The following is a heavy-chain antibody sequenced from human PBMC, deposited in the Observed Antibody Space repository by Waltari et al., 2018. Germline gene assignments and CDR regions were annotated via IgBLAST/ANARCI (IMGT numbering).Heavy chain of an antibody. J-gene: IGHJ4*02. D-gene: IGHD3-9*01. CDR3: ARGLAFDS. CDR2: IYASGTT. Sequence: QVQLQESGPGLVKPSETLSLTCTVSGSSISNNYWNWIRQPAGKGLEWIGRIYASGTTNYNPSLKSRVSVSVDTSKNQFSLNLTSVTAADTAVYYCARGLAFDSWGQGSLVTVYS. CDR1: GSSISNNY. V-gene: IGHV4-4*07.